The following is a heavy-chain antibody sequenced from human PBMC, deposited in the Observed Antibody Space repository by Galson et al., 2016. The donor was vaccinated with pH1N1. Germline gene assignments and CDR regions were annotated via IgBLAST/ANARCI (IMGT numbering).Heavy chain of an antibody. CDR1: GFTVSTNY. D-gene: IGHD5-18*01. J-gene: IGHJ4*02. CDR2: IYTGGST. V-gene: IGHV3-53*01. CDR3: VRGLRGYSFT. Sequence: SLRLSCAASGFTVSTNYMSWVRQAPGKGLEWVSLIYTGGSTYYADSVKGRFTISSDKSKNTLYLQMNSLRADDTAVYYCVRGLRGYSFTWGQGTLVTVSS.